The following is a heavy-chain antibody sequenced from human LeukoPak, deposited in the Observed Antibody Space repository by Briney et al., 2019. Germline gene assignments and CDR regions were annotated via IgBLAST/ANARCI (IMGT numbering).Heavy chain of an antibody. V-gene: IGHV4-61*02. Sequence: PSETLSLTCTVSGGSISSGSYYWSWIRQPAGKGLEWIGRIYTSGSTNYNPSLKSRVTISVDTSKNQFSLKLSSVTAADTAVYYCARGGARLLWFGELLSNWFDPWGQGTLVTVSS. J-gene: IGHJ5*02. D-gene: IGHD3-10*01. CDR3: ARGGARLLWFGELLSNWFDP. CDR2: IYTSGST. CDR1: GGSISSGSYY.